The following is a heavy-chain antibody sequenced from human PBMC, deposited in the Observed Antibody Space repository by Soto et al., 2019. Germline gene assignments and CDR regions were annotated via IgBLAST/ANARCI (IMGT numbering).Heavy chain of an antibody. J-gene: IGHJ4*02. CDR1: GYTFTSYG. Sequence: EASVKVSCKASGYTFTSYGISWVRQAPGQGLEWMGWISAYNGNTNYAQKLQGRVTMTTDTSTSTAYMELRSLRSDDTAVYYCARPSGYSGYAPFDYWGQGTLVTVSS. CDR2: ISAYNGNT. V-gene: IGHV1-18*01. CDR3: ARPSGYSGYAPFDY. D-gene: IGHD5-12*01.